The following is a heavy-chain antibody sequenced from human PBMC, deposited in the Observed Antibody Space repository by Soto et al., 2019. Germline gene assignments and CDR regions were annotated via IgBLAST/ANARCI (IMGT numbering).Heavy chain of an antibody. J-gene: IGHJ6*02. CDR2: IYPGDSDT. CDR3: ARDRITIFDRDDMDV. CDR1: GYSFTSYW. V-gene: IGHV5-51*01. D-gene: IGHD3-3*01. Sequence: EVQLVQSGAEVKKPGESLKISCKGSGYSFTSYWIGWVRQMPGKGLEWMGIIYPGDSDTRYSPSFQGQVTISADKSISTAYLQWSSLKASDTAMYYCARDRITIFDRDDMDVWGQGTTVIVSS.